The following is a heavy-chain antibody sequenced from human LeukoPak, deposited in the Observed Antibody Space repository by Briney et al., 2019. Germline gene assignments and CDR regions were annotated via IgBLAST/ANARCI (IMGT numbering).Heavy chain of an antibody. CDR1: GFTFSSCA. D-gene: IGHD3-22*01. CDR3: ARVLHKRNYDSSTYYGY. J-gene: IGHJ4*02. V-gene: IGHV3-23*01. Sequence: GGSLRLSCAASGFTFSSCAMSWVRQAPGKGLEWVSTISGSGGSTYYADSVKGRFTISRDNAKNSLYLQMNSLRAEDTAVYYCARVLHKRNYDSSTYYGYWGQGTLVTVSS. CDR2: ISGSGGST.